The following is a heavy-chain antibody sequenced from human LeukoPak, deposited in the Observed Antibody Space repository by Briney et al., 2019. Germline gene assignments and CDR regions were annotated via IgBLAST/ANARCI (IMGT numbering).Heavy chain of an antibody. Sequence: SQTLSLTCAISGDSVSSNSAAWNWIRQSPSRGLEWLGRTYYRSKWYNDYAVSVKSRITINPDTSKNQFSLQLKSVTPEDTAVYYCARAERGYDRNNYYYYGMDVWGQGTTVTVSS. V-gene: IGHV6-1*01. CDR2: TYYRSKWYN. CDR3: ARAERGYDRNNYYYYGMDV. J-gene: IGHJ6*02. D-gene: IGHD5-12*01. CDR1: GDSVSSNSAA.